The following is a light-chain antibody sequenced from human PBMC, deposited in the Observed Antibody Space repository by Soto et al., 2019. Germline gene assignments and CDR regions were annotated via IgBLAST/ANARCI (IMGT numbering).Light chain of an antibody. Sequence: EIVLTQSPGTLSLSPGDRATLSCRASQSLSSRYLAWYRQKPGQAPRLLIYGASNRATGIPDRFSGSGSGNDFTLTITRLEPDEFAVYYCQQYSSSPPTFGGGTQVEIK. J-gene: IGKJ4*01. CDR1: QSLSSRY. CDR2: GAS. V-gene: IGKV3-20*01. CDR3: QQYSSSPPT.